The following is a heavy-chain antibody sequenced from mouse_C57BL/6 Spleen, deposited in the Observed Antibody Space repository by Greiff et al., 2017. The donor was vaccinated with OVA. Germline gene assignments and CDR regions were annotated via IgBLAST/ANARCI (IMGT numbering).Heavy chain of an antibody. CDR3: ARLYSNYDGFYAMDY. CDR2: ISDGGSYT. V-gene: IGHV5-4*03. CDR1: GFTFSSYA. J-gene: IGHJ4*01. D-gene: IGHD2-5*01. Sequence: EVMLVESGGGLVKPGGSLKLSCAASGFTFSSYAMSWVRQTPEKRLEWVATISDGGSYTYYPDNVKGRFTISRDNAKNNLYLQMTHLKSEDTAMYYCARLYSNYDGFYAMDYWGQGTSVTVSS.